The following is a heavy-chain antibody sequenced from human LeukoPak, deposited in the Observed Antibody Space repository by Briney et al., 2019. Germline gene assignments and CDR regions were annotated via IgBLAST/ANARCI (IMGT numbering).Heavy chain of an antibody. V-gene: IGHV3-53*01. D-gene: IGHD3-16*01. J-gene: IGHJ3*02. CDR3: YGIHLGDSFDI. CDR1: GFIVSRNY. CDR2: LSSKYET. Sequence: GGSLRLSCAASGFIVSRNYMGWVRQAPGKGLEGVSALSSKYETYYADSVKGRFTISRDNSENTLYLQMNALRAEDTALYYCYGIHLGDSFDIWGRGTMVIVFS.